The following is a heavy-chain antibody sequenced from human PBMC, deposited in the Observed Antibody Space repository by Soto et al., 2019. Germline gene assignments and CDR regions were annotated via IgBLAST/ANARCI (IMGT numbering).Heavy chain of an antibody. Sequence: GASVKVSCTASGGTFSSCGISWVRQAPGQGLEWMGGIIPMFGTAKYAQNFQGRVTITADESTSPAYMELNSLRSEDTAVEYCEREGPGGLPENYYGMDVWGQGTTVTVAS. CDR2: IIPMFGTA. CDR3: EREGPGGLPENYYGMDV. D-gene: IGHD3-10*01. V-gene: IGHV1-69*13. CDR1: GGTFSSCG. J-gene: IGHJ6*02.